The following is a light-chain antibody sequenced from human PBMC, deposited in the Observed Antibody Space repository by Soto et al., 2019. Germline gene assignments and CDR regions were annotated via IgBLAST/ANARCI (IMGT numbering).Light chain of an antibody. V-gene: IGLV2-8*01. Sequence: QSVLTQPPSASGSPGQSVTISCTGTSGAVGAYNYVSWFQQHPGKAPKFMIYEVSKRPSGVPDRFSGSKSGNTASLTVSGLQTEDEADYYCSSYARGNTFVFGGGTKLTVL. CDR1: SGAVGAYNY. J-gene: IGLJ2*01. CDR3: SSYARGNTFV. CDR2: EVS.